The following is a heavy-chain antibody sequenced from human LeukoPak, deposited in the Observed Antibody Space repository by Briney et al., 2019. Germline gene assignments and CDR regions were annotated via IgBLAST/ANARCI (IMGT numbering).Heavy chain of an antibody. CDR1: GFTFSSYA. Sequence: GGSLRLSCATSGFTFSSYAMSWVRQAPGKGLEWVSAISGSGGSTYYADSVKGRFTISRDNSKNTLYLQMNSLRAEDTAVYYCARGGILVYYYGMDVWGKGTTVTVSS. V-gene: IGHV3-23*01. CDR3: ARGGILVYYYGMDV. CDR2: ISGSGGST. J-gene: IGHJ6*04. D-gene: IGHD1-14*01.